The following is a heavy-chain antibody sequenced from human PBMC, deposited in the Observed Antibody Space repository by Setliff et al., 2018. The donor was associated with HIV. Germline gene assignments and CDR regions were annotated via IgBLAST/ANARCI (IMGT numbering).Heavy chain of an antibody. CDR2: IYSTGST. V-gene: IGHV4-59*11. D-gene: IGHD4-17*01. CDR3: AKGAGFYGDYTFDY. Sequence: KPSETLSLTCTVSGASISSHYWSWIRQSPGKELEWIGYIYSTGSTNYNPSLQSRVSISTDASSNKFSLQVTSVTSADTAVYYCAKGAGFYGDYTFDYWGQGHRVTVSS. J-gene: IGHJ4*02. CDR1: GASISSHY.